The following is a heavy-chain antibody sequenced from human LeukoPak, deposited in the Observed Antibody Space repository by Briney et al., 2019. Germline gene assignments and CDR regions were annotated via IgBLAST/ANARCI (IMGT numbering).Heavy chain of an antibody. J-gene: IGHJ4*02. D-gene: IGHD2-15*01. Sequence: ASVKVSCKASGYTFTGYYMHWVRRAPGQGLEWMGWINPNSGGTNYAQKFQGRVTMTRDTSISTAYMELSRLRSDDTAVYYCARSYCSGGSCYRFDYWGQGTLVTVSS. CDR3: ARSYCSGGSCYRFDY. CDR2: INPNSGGT. CDR1: GYTFTGYY. V-gene: IGHV1-2*02.